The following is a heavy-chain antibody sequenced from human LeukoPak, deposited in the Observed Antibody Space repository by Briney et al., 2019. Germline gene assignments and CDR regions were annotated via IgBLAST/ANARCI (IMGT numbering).Heavy chain of an antibody. Sequence: ASVKVSCKASGYTFTDYYMHWVRQAPGQGLEWMEWINPNSGGTNYAQKFQGRVTMTRDTFISTAYMELSRLRSDDTAVYYCARDLRYRDYYYYMDVWGKGTTVTVSS. CDR2: INPNSGGT. D-gene: IGHD4-17*01. J-gene: IGHJ6*03. V-gene: IGHV1-2*02. CDR1: GYTFTDYY. CDR3: ARDLRYRDYYYYMDV.